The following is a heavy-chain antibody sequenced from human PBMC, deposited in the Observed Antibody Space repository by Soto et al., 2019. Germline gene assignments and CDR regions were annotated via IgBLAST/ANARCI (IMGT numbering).Heavy chain of an antibody. CDR3: PCALDFCSAYFDS. D-gene: IGHD3-3*01. CDR1: GFTFRSYA. CDR2: ISYDENYK. J-gene: IGHJ4*02. V-gene: IGHV3-30*04. Sequence: QVWQGESGGGVVQAGRSLRLCCAASGFTFRSYAMHWVRQAPGKGLEWVAIISYDENYKYYADSVKGRFTISRDNSKNTLYLQMNSLRTEDTAVYYCPCALDFCSAYFDSWVQGSLVTVSS.